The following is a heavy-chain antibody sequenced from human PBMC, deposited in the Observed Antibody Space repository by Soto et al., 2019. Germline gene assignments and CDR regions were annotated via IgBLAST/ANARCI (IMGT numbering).Heavy chain of an antibody. CDR1: GFTFSSYG. D-gene: IGHD3-22*01. Sequence: QVQLVESGGGVVQPGRSLRLSCAASGFTFSSYGMHWVRQAPGKGLEWVAVIWYDGSNKYYADSVKGRFTISRDNSKNTLYLQMNSLRAEDTAVYYCARERAPAYYYDSSGHQPEHDAFDIWGQGTMVTVSS. V-gene: IGHV3-33*01. CDR2: IWYDGSNK. J-gene: IGHJ3*02. CDR3: ARERAPAYYYDSSGHQPEHDAFDI.